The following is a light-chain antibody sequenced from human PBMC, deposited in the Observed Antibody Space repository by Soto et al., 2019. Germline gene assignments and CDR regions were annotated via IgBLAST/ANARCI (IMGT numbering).Light chain of an antibody. CDR3: XXXXXSPSYT. CDR2: GAS. CDR1: QSVSSSSY. Sequence: EIVLTQSPGTLSLSPGERATLXCRASQSVSSSSYLAWYQQKPGQAPRLLIYGASSRATGIPDRFSGSGSATDFTLTISRLEPEXXXXXXXXXXXXSPSYTFGQGTKLEIK. J-gene: IGKJ2*01. V-gene: IGKV3-20*01.